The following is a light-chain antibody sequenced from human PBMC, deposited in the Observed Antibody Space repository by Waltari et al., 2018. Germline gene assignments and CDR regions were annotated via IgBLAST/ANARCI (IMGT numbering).Light chain of an antibody. CDR1: QSVLSSSNNKNS. CDR2: WAS. Sequence: DIVMTQSPDSLAVSLGERATINCKSSQSVLSSSNNKNSLAWYQQKPGQPPKLLIYWASTRESGVPDRFSGSGSGTDFTLTISSLQAEDVAVYYCQQYYSTPPMYTFGQGTKLEIK. J-gene: IGKJ2*01. V-gene: IGKV4-1*01. CDR3: QQYYSTPPMYT.